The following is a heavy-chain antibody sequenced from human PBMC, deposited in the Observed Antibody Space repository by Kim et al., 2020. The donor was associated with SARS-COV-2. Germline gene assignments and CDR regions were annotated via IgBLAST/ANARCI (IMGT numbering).Heavy chain of an antibody. Sequence: ASVKVSCKASGYTFTSYAMHWVRQAPGQRLEWMGWINAGNGNTKYSQKFQGRVTITRDTSASTAYMELSSLRSEDTAVYYCAGSRGNYYGSGSYYNVNYWGQGTLVNVSS. CDR2: INAGNGNT. CDR1: GYTFTSYA. J-gene: IGHJ4*02. D-gene: IGHD3-10*01. V-gene: IGHV1-3*01. CDR3: AGSRGNYYGSGSYYNVNY.